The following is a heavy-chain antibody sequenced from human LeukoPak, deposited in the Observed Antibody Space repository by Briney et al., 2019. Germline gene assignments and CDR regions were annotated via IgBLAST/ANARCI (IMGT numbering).Heavy chain of an antibody. D-gene: IGHD5-24*01. V-gene: IGHV4-61*01. CDR3: ARIAPLDGYRFDY. Sequence: SETLPLTCTVSGGSVSSGFYYWSWIRQPPGKGLEWIGYIYYTGNTNYNPSLKSRVTISVDSSKNQFSLSLSSVTAADTAVYYCARIAPLDGYRFDYWGQGTLVTVSS. J-gene: IGHJ4*02. CDR1: GGSVSSGFYY. CDR2: IYYTGNT.